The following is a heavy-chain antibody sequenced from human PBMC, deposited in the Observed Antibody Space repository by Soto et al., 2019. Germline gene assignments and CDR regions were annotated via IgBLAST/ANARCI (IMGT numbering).Heavy chain of an antibody. J-gene: IGHJ6*02. D-gene: IGHD6-13*01. V-gene: IGHV3-30-3*02. Sequence: PGGSLRLSCAASGFTFSAYVMHWVRRAPGKGLEWVAVISYDGSAKYYADSVKGRFTISRDNSKDTQYLQMNSLRAEDTAVYYCAKKLPAGGGSPTPGMDVWGQGTTVTVSS. CDR2: ISYDGSAK. CDR3: AKKLPAGGGSPTPGMDV. CDR1: GFTFSAYV.